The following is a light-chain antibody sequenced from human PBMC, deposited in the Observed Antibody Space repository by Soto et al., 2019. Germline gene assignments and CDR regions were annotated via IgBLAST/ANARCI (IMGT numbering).Light chain of an antibody. Sequence: QSALTQPASVSGSPGQSITISCTGTSSNVGSYKLVSWYQQHPGKAPKLMIFEVNKRPSGVSNRFSGSKSGNTASLTISGLKVEDEADYYCCSAGGSPTYVFGTGTQLTGL. V-gene: IGLV2-23*02. CDR1: SSNVGSYKL. J-gene: IGLJ1*01. CDR2: EVN. CDR3: CSAGGSPTYV.